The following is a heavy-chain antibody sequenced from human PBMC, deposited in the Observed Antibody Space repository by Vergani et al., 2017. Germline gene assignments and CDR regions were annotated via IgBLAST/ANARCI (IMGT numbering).Heavy chain of an antibody. CDR3: ARGAVAGTDYFDY. J-gene: IGHJ4*02. Sequence: EVQLVETGGGLIQPGGSLRLSCAASGFTVSSNYMSWVRQAPGKGLEWVSVIYSCGSTYYADSVKGRFTISRDNSKNTLYLQMNSLRAEDTAVYYCARGAVAGTDYFDYWGQGTLVTVSS. CDR1: GFTVSSNY. D-gene: IGHD6-19*01. V-gene: IGHV3-53*02. CDR2: IYSCGST.